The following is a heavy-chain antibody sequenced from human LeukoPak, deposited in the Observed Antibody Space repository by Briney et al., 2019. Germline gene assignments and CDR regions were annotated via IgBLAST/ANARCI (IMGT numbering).Heavy chain of an antibody. D-gene: IGHD6-19*01. CDR1: GFTFSSYV. CDR3: ARVVSSSDLLDY. J-gene: IGHJ4*02. V-gene: IGHV3-23*01. Sequence: PGGSLRLSCAASGFTFSSYVMCWVRQAPGKGLEWVSAVTSSGDSTYYADSVKGRFTISRDNAKHTLYLQMNSLRAEDTAVYYCARVVSSSDLLDYWGQGTLVTVSS. CDR2: VTSSGDST.